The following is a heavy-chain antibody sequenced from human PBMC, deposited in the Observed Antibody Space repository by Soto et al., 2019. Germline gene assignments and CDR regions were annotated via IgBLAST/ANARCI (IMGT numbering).Heavy chain of an antibody. CDR3: AKDAGVLRFLEWFPYYFDY. V-gene: IGHV3-23*01. J-gene: IGHJ4*02. D-gene: IGHD3-3*01. Sequence: EVHLLESGGGLVQPGGSLRLSCAASGFTFSSYAMSWVRQAPGKGLEWVSAISGSGGSTYYADSVKGRFTISRDNSKNTLYLQMNSLRAEDTAVYYCAKDAGVLRFLEWFPYYFDYWGQGTLVTVSS. CDR2: ISGSGGST. CDR1: GFTFSSYA.